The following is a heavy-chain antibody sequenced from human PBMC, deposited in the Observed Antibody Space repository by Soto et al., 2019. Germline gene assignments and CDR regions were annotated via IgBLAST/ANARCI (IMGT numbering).Heavy chain of an antibody. CDR2: IYSGGST. V-gene: IGHV3-66*01. CDR1: GFTVSSNY. Sequence: GGSLRLSCAASGFTVSSNYMSWVRQAPGKGLEWVSVIYSGGSTYYADSVKGRFTISRDNSKNTLYLQMNSLRAEDTAVYYCARDPRYGDATKGAFDIWGQGTMVTVSS. J-gene: IGHJ3*02. D-gene: IGHD4-17*01. CDR3: ARDPRYGDATKGAFDI.